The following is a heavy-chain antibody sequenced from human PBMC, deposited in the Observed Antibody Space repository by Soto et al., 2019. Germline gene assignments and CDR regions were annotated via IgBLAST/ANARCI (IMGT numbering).Heavy chain of an antibody. CDR1: CFSLTDVW. CDR2: IKSKTAGGTT. V-gene: IGHV3-15*07. D-gene: IGHD5-18*01. Sequence: PGGSLRLSCAVSCFSLTDVWMNWVRQAPGKGLEWVGRIKSKTAGGTTDYAAPVKGRFTILRDDSKNTLYLQMDSLIIEDTAVYFCSHGYGQYLNSWGQGTLVTVSP. CDR3: SHGYGQYLNS. J-gene: IGHJ4*02.